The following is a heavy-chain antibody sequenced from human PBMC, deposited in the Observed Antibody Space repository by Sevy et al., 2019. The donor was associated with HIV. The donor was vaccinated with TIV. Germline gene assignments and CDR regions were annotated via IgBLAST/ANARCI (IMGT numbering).Heavy chain of an antibody. Sequence: GGSLRLSCAASGFTFSTTRMNWVRQAPGKGLEWVANIRGDGIDKHYVDSVEGRFTISRDNAKNFLFLQMNSLRVEDTAVYYCAHETFGRFESWGQGTLVTVSS. CDR3: AHETFGRFES. CDR2: IRGDGIDK. V-gene: IGHV3-7*01. CDR1: GFTFSTTR. J-gene: IGHJ4*02. D-gene: IGHD3-16*01.